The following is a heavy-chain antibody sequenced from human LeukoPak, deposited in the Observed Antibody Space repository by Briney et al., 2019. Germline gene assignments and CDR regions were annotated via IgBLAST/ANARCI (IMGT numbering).Heavy chain of an antibody. J-gene: IGHJ5*01. CDR2: ISWNSGSI. V-gene: IGHV3-9*01. Sequence: PGGSLRLSCAASGFTFDDYAMHWVRQAPGKGLEWVSGISWNSGSIGYADSVKGRFTISRDNAKNSLYLQMNSLRAEDTALYYCAKDAYNTSWQYNWFDSWGQGTLVTVSS. CDR1: GFTFDDYA. CDR3: AKDAYNTSWQYNWFDS. D-gene: IGHD6-13*01.